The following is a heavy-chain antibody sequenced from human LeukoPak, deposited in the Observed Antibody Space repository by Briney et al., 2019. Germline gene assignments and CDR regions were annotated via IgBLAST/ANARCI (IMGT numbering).Heavy chain of an antibody. D-gene: IGHD1-26*01. Sequence: SGTLSLTCTVSGGSISSYYWNWIRQPPGKGLEWIGHMYNSGSTNYNPSLKSRVTISVDTSKNPFSLKLCPVTAGETTVYYCTRDGSGSYFNSFDPWGERKLVTVSS. J-gene: IGHJ5*02. CDR1: GGSISSYY. CDR3: TRDGSGSYFNSFDP. V-gene: IGHV4-59*01. CDR2: MYNSGST.